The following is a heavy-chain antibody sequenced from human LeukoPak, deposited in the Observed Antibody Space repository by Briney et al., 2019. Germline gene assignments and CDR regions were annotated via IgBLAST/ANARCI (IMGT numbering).Heavy chain of an antibody. CDR1: GYTFTSNY. D-gene: IGHD3-22*01. Sequence: ASVKVSCKASGYTFTSNYIHWVRQAPGQGLEWMGMIYPRDGSTSYAQKFQGRVTITADESTSTAYMELSSLRSEDTAVYYCARGRDDNSGYYYGSFDYWGQGTLVTVSS. V-gene: IGHV1-46*01. CDR2: IYPRDGST. CDR3: ARGRDDNSGYYYGSFDY. J-gene: IGHJ4*02.